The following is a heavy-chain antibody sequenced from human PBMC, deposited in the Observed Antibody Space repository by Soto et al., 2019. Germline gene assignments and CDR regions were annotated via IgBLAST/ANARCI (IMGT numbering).Heavy chain of an antibody. CDR2: IYSGGDT. J-gene: IGHJ4*02. Sequence: EVQLVESGGGLVQPGGSLRLSCAASGFSVSNNYMSWVRQAPGKGLECVSLIYSGGDTYYVDSVKGRFSISRDSSKNTLYLQMNSLRAEDSAVYYCARNIPVTTLGYWGQGTMVTVAS. CDR1: GFSVSNNY. V-gene: IGHV3-66*01. CDR3: ARNIPVTTLGY. D-gene: IGHD4-17*01.